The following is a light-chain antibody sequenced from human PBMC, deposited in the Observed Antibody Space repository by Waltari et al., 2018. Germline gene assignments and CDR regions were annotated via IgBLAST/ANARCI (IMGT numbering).Light chain of an antibody. Sequence: QLVLTQSPSASASLGASVKLTCTLSSGHSTNIIAWLQQQPEKGPRYLMNVNSDGSHKKGVGFPDRFPGSSSGAERYLTISSLQSEDEADYYCQTGGHGTWVFGGGTRLTVL. CDR2: VNSDGSH. CDR3: QTGGHGTWV. J-gene: IGLJ3*02. V-gene: IGLV4-69*01. CDR1: SGHSTNI.